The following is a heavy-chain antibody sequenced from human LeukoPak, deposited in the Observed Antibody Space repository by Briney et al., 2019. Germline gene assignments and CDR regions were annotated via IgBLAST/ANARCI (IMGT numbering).Heavy chain of an antibody. CDR2: ISGSGGST. V-gene: IGHV3-23*01. CDR3: SKLNSYGDY. J-gene: IGHJ4*02. D-gene: IGHD5-18*01. CDR1: GFTFRNHG. Sequence: GGSLRLSCAVAGFTFRNHGMSWVRQAPGKGLQWVSTISGSGGSTYCADSVKGRFTISRDNSKNMVYLQMDSLRAEDTATYYCSKLNSYGDYWGQGTLVTISS.